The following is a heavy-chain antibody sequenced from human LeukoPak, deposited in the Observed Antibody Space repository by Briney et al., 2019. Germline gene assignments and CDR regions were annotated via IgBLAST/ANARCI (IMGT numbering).Heavy chain of an antibody. CDR2: IIPIFGTA. CDR3: ASASGAVEMATISAYYYYYMDV. V-gene: IGHV1-69*05. D-gene: IGHD5-24*01. J-gene: IGHJ6*03. Sequence: SVKVSCKASGGTFSSYAISWVRQAPGQELEWMGGIIPIFGTANYAQKFQGRVTITTDESTSTAYMELSSLRSEDTAVYYCASASGAVEMATISAYYYYYMDVWGKGTTVTVSS. CDR1: GGTFSSYA.